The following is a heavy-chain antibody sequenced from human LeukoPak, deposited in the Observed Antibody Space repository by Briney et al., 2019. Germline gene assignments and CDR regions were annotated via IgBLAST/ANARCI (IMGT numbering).Heavy chain of an antibody. Sequence: GGSLRLSCAASGYTFSSYGMHWVCQRPGKGLEWLTVIWSDESKKYYGDSVKGRFTVSRDNSKNTLYLDINSLRVDDTAVYYCAREGLTTSRNNAFDIWGQGTMVAVSS. V-gene: IGHV3-33*01. CDR3: AREGLTTSRNNAFDI. D-gene: IGHD4-11*01. CDR2: IWSDESKK. J-gene: IGHJ3*02. CDR1: GYTFSSYG.